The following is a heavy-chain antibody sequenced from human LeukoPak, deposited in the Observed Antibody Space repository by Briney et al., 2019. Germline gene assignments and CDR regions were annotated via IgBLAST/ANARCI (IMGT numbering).Heavy chain of an antibody. V-gene: IGHV3-9*01. Sequence: GGSLRLSCAASGFTFDDYAMHWVRQAPGKGLEWVSGISWNSGSIGYADSVKGRFTISRDNAKNTLYLQMNSLRAEDTAVYYCAKARQYSNSWYDYWGQGILVTVSS. CDR1: GFTFDDYA. J-gene: IGHJ4*02. CDR2: ISWNSGSI. CDR3: AKARQYSNSWYDY. D-gene: IGHD6-13*01.